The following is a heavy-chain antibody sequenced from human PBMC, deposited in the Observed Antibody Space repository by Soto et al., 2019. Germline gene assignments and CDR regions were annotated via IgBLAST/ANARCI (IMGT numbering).Heavy chain of an antibody. CDR2: IYTIATP. D-gene: IGHD3-10*01. Sequence: PSPTLSLTRSVSGDSISNLDNFCDCIRQAPGQALECLGDIYTIATPYYNPSFESRVAISVDTSKSQFSLNLTSVTAADTAVYFCVGGRYCLTGRLFPNWFDSWGQAALV. J-gene: IGHJ5*01. CDR3: VGGRYCLTGRLFPNWFDS. V-gene: IGHV4-30-4*01. CDR1: GDSISNLDNF.